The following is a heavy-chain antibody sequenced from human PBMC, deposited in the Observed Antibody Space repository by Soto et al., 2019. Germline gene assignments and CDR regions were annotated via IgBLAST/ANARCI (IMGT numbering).Heavy chain of an antibody. CDR3: ARSAVITIFGVSPLVDY. CDR2: IYYSGST. J-gene: IGHJ4*02. Sequence: QVQLQESGPGLVKPSETLSLTCTVSGGSISSYYWSWIRQPPGKGLEWIGYIYYSGSTNYNPSLKSRVTISVDTSKNQFSLKLSSVTAADTAVYYCARSAVITIFGVSPLVDYWGQGTLVTVSS. D-gene: IGHD3-3*01. CDR1: GGSISSYY. V-gene: IGHV4-59*01.